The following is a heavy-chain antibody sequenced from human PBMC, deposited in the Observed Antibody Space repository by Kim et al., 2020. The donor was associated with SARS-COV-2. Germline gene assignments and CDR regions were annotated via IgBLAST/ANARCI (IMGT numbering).Heavy chain of an antibody. Sequence: ASVKVSCKVSGYTLTELSMHWVRQAPGKGLEWMGGFDPEDGETIYAQKFQGRVTMTEDTSTDTAYMELSSLRSEDTAVYYCATQDGVVPAAMPSYYYYGMDVWGQGTTVTVSS. V-gene: IGHV1-24*01. CDR3: ATQDGVVPAAMPSYYYYGMDV. J-gene: IGHJ6*02. D-gene: IGHD2-2*01. CDR2: FDPEDGET. CDR1: GYTLTELS.